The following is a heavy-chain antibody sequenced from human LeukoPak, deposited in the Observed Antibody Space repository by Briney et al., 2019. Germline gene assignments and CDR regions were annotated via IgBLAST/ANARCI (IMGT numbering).Heavy chain of an antibody. V-gene: IGHV1-2*04. CDR2: INPNSGGT. D-gene: IGHD6-13*01. Sequence: ASVKVSCKASGGTFSSYAISWVRQAPGQGLEWMGWINPNSGGTNYAQKFQGWVTMTRDTSISTAYMELSRLRSDDTAVYYCARVGAAAGGFSEGYFDYWGQGTLVTVSS. CDR3: ARVGAAAGGFSEGYFDY. CDR1: GGTFSSYA. J-gene: IGHJ4*02.